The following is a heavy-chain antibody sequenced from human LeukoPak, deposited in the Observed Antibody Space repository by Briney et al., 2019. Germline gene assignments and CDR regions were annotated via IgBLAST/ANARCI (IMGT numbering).Heavy chain of an antibody. CDR2: MNPNSGNT. CDR1: GYTFTSYD. CDR3: ARIAAAGTGGYYYYYYMDV. D-gene: IGHD6-13*01. Sequence: ASVKVSCKASGYTFTSYDINWVRQATGQGLEWMGRMNPNSGNTGYAQKFQGRVTMTRNTSISTAYMELSSLRSEDTAVYYCARIAAAGTGGYYYYYYMDVWGKGTTVTVSS. V-gene: IGHV1-8*01. J-gene: IGHJ6*03.